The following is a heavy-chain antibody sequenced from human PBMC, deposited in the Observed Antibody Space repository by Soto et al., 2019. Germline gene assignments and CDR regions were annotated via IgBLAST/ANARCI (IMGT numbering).Heavy chain of an antibody. J-gene: IGHJ5*02. CDR3: ARRGNGYSYGPIFNWFDP. Sequence: SETLSLTCTVSGGSISSSSYYWGWIRQPPGKGLEWIGSIYYSGSTYYNPSLKSRVTISVETSKNQFSLKLSSVTAADTAVYYCARRGNGYSYGPIFNWFDPWGQGTLVTVSS. V-gene: IGHV4-39*01. D-gene: IGHD5-18*01. CDR1: GGSISSSSYY. CDR2: IYYSGST.